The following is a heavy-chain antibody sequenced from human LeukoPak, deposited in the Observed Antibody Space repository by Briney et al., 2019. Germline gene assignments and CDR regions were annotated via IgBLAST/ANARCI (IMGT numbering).Heavy chain of an antibody. CDR3: ARGPTTGYSDC. Sequence: KPSETLSLTCAVYGGSFSGYYWSWIRQPPGKGLEWIGEINHSGSTNYNPSLKSRVTISVDTSKNQFSLKLTSVTAADTAVYYCARGPTTGYSDCWGQGTLVTVSS. D-gene: IGHD6-13*01. CDR2: INHSGST. CDR1: GGSFSGYY. V-gene: IGHV4-34*01. J-gene: IGHJ4*02.